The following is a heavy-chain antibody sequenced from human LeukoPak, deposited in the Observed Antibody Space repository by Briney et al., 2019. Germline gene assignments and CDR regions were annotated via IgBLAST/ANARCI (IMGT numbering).Heavy chain of an antibody. Sequence: SETLSLTCTVSGGSISSSSYYWGWIRQPPGKGLEWIGSIYYSGSTYYNPSLKSRVTISVDTSKNQFSLKLSSVTAADTAVYYGARLLSVVYDFGSEGGGGYFDYWGQGPLVTVSS. CDR1: GGSISSSSYY. CDR2: IYYSGST. D-gene: IGHD3-3*01. CDR3: ARLLSVVYDFGSEGGGGYFDY. V-gene: IGHV4-39*01. J-gene: IGHJ4*02.